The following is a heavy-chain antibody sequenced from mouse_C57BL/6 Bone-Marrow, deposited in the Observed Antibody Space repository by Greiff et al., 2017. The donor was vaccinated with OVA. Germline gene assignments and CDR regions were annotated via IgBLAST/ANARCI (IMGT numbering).Heavy chain of an antibody. Sequence: QVQLQQSGPELVKPGASVKISCKASGYAFSSSWMNWVKQRPGKGLEWIGRLYPGDGDTNYNGKFKGNATLTADKASSTAYMQLRSLTAEDSAVYFCARWYFDVWGTGTTVTVSS. CDR3: ARWYFDV. V-gene: IGHV1-82*01. CDR2: LYPGDGDT. J-gene: IGHJ1*03. CDR1: GYAFSSSW.